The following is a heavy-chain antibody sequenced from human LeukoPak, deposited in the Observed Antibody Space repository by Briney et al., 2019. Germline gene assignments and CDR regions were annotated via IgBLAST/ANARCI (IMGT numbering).Heavy chain of an antibody. Sequence: GGSLRLSCAASGFTFSNYWMHWVRQAPGKGLVWVSRINRDGINTSYADSVKGRFTISRDNAKNTLNLQMNSLRAEDTAVYYCARDLGQYYDTSDNWFDPWGQGTLVTVSS. V-gene: IGHV3-74*01. D-gene: IGHD3-22*01. CDR3: ARDLGQYYDTSDNWFDP. CDR1: GFTFSNYW. J-gene: IGHJ5*02. CDR2: INRDGINT.